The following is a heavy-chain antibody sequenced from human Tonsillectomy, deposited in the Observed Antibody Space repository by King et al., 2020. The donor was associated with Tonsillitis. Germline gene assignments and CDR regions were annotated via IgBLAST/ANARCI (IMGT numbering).Heavy chain of an antibody. CDR1: GYSISGGYY. CDR2: IYHSGST. V-gene: IGHV4-38-2*01. CDR3: ASSIAVAGTFRYFDY. D-gene: IGHD6-19*01. Sequence: VQLQESGPGLVKPSETLSLTCAVSGYSISGGYYWGWIRQPPGKGLEWIGSIYHSGSTYYNPSLKSRVTISVDTSKNQFSLKLSSVTAADTAVYYCASSIAVAGTFRYFDYWGQGTLVTVSS. J-gene: IGHJ4*02.